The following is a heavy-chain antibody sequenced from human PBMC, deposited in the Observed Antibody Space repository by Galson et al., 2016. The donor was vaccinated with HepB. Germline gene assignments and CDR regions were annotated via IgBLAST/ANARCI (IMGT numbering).Heavy chain of an antibody. CDR1: GGSLRSRNYY. CDR2: IYSGESI. CDR3: ATFPPDIAVGVAAPLDY. J-gene: IGHJ4*02. Sequence: SETLSLTCTVSGGSLRSRNYYWGWIRQPPGKGLEWIGSIYSGESIYYNPSPKGRVPISVDTSKSQFSLKLTSVTAADTAVYYCATFPPDIAVGVAAPLDYWGQGTLVTVSS. D-gene: IGHD2-15*01. V-gene: IGHV4-39*01.